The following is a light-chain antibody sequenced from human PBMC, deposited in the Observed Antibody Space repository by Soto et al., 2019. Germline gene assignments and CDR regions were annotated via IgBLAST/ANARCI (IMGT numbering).Light chain of an antibody. CDR1: QSIARSY. Sequence: EIVLTQSPGTPPLSPGERATLSCRASQSIARSYLVWYQQRPGQAPRLLLYATSSRATGIPDRFSGSGSGTDFTLTISRLEPEDFAVYYCQQYGCSLKWAFGQGTTVEIK. J-gene: IGKJ1*01. CDR2: ATS. CDR3: QQYGCSLKWA. V-gene: IGKV3-20*01.